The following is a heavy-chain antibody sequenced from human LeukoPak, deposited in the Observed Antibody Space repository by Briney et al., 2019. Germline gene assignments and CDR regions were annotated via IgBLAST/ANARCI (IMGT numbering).Heavy chain of an antibody. CDR2: IGGSGGNT. V-gene: IGHV3-23*01. J-gene: IGHJ4*02. CDR1: GFTFSSYA. D-gene: IGHD3-16*01. Sequence: GGSLRLSCAASGFTFSSYAMNWVRQAPGKGLEWVSSIGGSGGNTYYADSVKGRFTTSRDNFKNTLYLQMNSLRAEDTAVYYCAKALGPGSNYFDYWGQGTLVTVSS. CDR3: AKALGPGSNYFDY.